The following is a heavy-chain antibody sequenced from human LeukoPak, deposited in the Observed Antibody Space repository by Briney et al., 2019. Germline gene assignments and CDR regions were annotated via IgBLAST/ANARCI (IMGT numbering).Heavy chain of an antibody. CDR2: IYPGDSDT. J-gene: IGHJ4*02. Sequence: GESLKISCKGSGYSFTSYWIGWVRQMPGKGLEWMGIIYPGDSDTRYSPSFQGQVTISADKSISTAYLQWSSLKASDTAMYYCARQLFSSSWYEASLGGYWGQGTLVTVSS. D-gene: IGHD6-13*01. V-gene: IGHV5-51*01. CDR3: ARQLFSSSWYEASLGGY. CDR1: GYSFTSYW.